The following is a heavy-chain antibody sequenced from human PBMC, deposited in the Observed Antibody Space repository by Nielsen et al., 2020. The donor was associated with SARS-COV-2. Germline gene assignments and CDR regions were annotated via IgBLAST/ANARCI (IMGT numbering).Heavy chain of an antibody. CDR2: IYYSGST. Sequence: SETLSLTCTVSGGSISSSSYYWGWIRQPPGKGLERIGSIYYSGSTYYNPSLKSRVTISVDTSKNQFSLKLSSVTAADTAVYYCARVDAFSSSAPRFYFDYWGQGTLVTVSS. CDR3: ARVDAFSSSAPRFYFDY. CDR1: GGSISSSSYY. D-gene: IGHD6-6*01. J-gene: IGHJ4*02. V-gene: IGHV4-39*07.